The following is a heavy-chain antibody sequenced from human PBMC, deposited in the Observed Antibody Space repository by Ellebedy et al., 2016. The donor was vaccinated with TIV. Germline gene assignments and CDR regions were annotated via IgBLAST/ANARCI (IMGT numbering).Heavy chain of an antibody. CDR2: IWYDGSNK. CDR1: GFTFSSYG. D-gene: IGHD2-2*01. V-gene: IGHV3-33*01. CDR3: ARGGDIVVVPAAIPLDY. Sequence: GESLKISCAASGFTFSSYGRHWVRQAPGKGLEWVAVIWYDGSNKYYADSVKGRFTISRDNSKNTLYLQMNSLRAEDTAVYYCARGGDIVVVPAAIPLDYWGQGTLVTISS. J-gene: IGHJ4*02.